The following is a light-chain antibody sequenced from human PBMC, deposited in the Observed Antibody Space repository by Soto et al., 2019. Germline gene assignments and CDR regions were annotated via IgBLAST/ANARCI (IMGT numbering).Light chain of an antibody. CDR3: QQYNDNWT. V-gene: IGKV1-5*03. CDR2: KAS. CDR1: QSISSW. J-gene: IGKJ1*01. Sequence: DIQMTQSPSTLSASVGDRVTITCRASQSISSWLAWYQQKPGTAPKLLIYKASTLQSWVPSRFSGSGSGTEFTLTIRSLQPDDSATYYCQQYNDNWTFGQGTKVE.